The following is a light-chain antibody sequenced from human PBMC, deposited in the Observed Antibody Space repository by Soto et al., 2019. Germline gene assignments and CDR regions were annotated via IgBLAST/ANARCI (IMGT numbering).Light chain of an antibody. CDR1: SSNIGSNL. CDR3: ALWDDSLNGLRV. CDR2: NNN. Sequence: QSVLTQPPSASGTPGHTGTISCSGSSSNIGSNLVNWYQLLPGTTPRLLMYNNNQRPSAVPDRFSGSKSGTSASLAISGLQSEDEGDYFCALWDDSLNGLRVFGGGTKLTVL. J-gene: IGLJ3*02. V-gene: IGLV1-44*01.